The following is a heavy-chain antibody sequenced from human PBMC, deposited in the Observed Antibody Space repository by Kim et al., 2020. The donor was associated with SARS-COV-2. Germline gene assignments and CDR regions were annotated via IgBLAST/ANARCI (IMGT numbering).Heavy chain of an antibody. CDR3: AKDLYSSSWSGFDY. CDR2: ISWNSGSI. J-gene: IGHJ4*02. D-gene: IGHD6-13*01. CDR1: GFTFDDYA. Sequence: GGSLRLSCAASGFTFDDYAMHWVRQAPGKGLEWVSRISWNSGSIVYADSVKGRFTISRDNAKNSLYLQMNSLRAEDTALYYCAKDLYSSSWSGFDYWGQG. V-gene: IGHV3-9*01.